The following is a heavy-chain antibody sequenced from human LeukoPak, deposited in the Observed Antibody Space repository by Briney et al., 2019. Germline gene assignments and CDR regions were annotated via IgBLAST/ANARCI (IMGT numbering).Heavy chain of an antibody. V-gene: IGHV4-59*08. CDR3: ARQKSIAVAGFDY. CDR2: IYYSGST. J-gene: IGHJ4*02. CDR1: GGSISSYY. Sequence: SETLSLTCTVSGGSISSYYWSWIRQPPGKGLEWIGYIYYSGSTNYNPSLKSRVTISVDTSKNQLSLKLSSVTAADTAVYYCARQKSIAVAGFDYWGQGTLVTVSS. D-gene: IGHD6-19*01.